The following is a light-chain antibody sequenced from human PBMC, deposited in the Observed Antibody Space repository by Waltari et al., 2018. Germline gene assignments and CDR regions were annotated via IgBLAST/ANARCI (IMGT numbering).Light chain of an antibody. Sequence: QSVLTQPPSVSGAPGQRVTIPCTGIWSTIGAGYHVHWYQQLPGKAPTLLVYGVNTRPPGVPDRFFGSKSGTSASLAIPGLQPEDEADYYCQSYDTSLGVVFGGGTKLTVL. CDR2: GVN. J-gene: IGLJ2*01. CDR1: WSTIGAGYH. V-gene: IGLV1-40*01. CDR3: QSYDTSLGVV.